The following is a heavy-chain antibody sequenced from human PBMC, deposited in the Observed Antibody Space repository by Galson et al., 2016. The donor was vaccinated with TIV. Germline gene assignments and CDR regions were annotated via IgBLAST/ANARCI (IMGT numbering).Heavy chain of an antibody. CDR3: ARAPISIFGLATSYYFDY. Sequence: PALVTPTQTLTLTCTFSGFSLSTYGMSVGWIRQPPGKALEWLARIDWDDDKFYNSSLKTRLTISKDIFRNQVVLTMTNMDPVDTATYYCARAPISIFGLATSYYFDYWGQGTLVTVSS. V-gene: IGHV2-70*17. D-gene: IGHD3-3*01. CDR1: GFSLSTYGMS. CDR2: IDWDDDK. J-gene: IGHJ4*02.